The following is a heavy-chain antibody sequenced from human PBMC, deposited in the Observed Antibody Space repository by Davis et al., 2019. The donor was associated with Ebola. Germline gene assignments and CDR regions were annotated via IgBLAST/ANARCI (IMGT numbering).Heavy chain of an antibody. CDR1: GGTFSSYA. V-gene: IGHV1-69*13. CDR2: IIPIFGTA. J-gene: IGHJ3*02. D-gene: IGHD3-10*01. CDR3: AREHGSGRLDAFDI. Sequence: SVKVSCKASGGTFSSYAISWVRQAPGQGLEWMGGIIPIFGTANYAQKFQGRVTITADESTSTAYMELNSLRAEDTAVYYCAREHGSGRLDAFDIWGQGTMVTVS.